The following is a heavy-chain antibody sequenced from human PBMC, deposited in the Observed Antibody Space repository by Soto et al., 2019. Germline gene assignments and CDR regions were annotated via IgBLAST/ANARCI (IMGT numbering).Heavy chain of an antibody. CDR3: ARGPQWEANFDY. V-gene: IGHV1-69*02. J-gene: IGHJ4*02. Sequence: SVKVSCKASGGTFSSYTISWVRQAPGQGLEWMGRIIPILGIANYAQKFQGRVTITADKSTSTAYMELRSLRSDDTAVYYCARGPQWEANFDYWGQGTLVTVSS. CDR2: IIPILGIA. D-gene: IGHD1-26*01. CDR1: GGTFSSYT.